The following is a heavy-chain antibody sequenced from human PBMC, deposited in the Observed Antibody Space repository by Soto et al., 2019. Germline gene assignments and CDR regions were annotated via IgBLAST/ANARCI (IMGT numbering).Heavy chain of an antibody. CDR3: VRGRAVAGINDEAFDL. V-gene: IGHV1-2*02. D-gene: IGHD6-19*01. CDR1: GYIFSDYY. Sequence: QVQLVQSGAEVKKPGASVKVSCKASGYIFSDYYMHWVRQAPGQGLECMGWINPNSGDTIYAQKFQGRVTVTGDPSINTAYMELSRLTSDDTAVYYCVRGRAVAGINDEAFDLWGQGTMVTVSS. J-gene: IGHJ3*01. CDR2: INPNSGDT.